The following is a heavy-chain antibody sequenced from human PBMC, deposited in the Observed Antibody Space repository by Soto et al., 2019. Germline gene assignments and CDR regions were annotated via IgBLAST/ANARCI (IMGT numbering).Heavy chain of an antibody. Sequence: GGSLRLSCAASGFTFSTFSMNWGRQAPGRGLEWISYISSSSSTIYYADSVKGRFTISRDNAKNSLYLQMNSLRDEDTAVYYCARDPSCMRTSCDAYYYYGMDVWGQGTTVTVSS. CDR2: ISSSSSTI. CDR1: GFTFSTFS. J-gene: IGHJ6*02. D-gene: IGHD2-2*01. V-gene: IGHV3-48*02. CDR3: ARDPSCMRTSCDAYYYYGMDV.